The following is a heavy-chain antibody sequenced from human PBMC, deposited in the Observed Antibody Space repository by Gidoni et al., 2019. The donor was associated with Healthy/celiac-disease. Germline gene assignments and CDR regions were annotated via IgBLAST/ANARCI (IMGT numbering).Heavy chain of an antibody. CDR1: GFTFSSSA. D-gene: IGHD3-3*01. CDR2: ISGSGGST. Sequence: EVQLLESGGGLVQPGGSLRLSCAASGFTFSSSAMSWVRQAPGKGLEWVSAISGSGGSTYYADSVKGRFTISRDNSKNTLYLQMNSLRAEDTAVYYCPLYDFWSGYPGEGMDVWGQGTTVTVSS. J-gene: IGHJ6*02. V-gene: IGHV3-23*01. CDR3: PLYDFWSGYPGEGMDV.